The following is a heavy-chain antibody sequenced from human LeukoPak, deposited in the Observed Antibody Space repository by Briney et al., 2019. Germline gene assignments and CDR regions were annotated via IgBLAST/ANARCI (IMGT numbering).Heavy chain of an antibody. CDR2: IYYSGST. D-gene: IGHD2-2*01. V-gene: IGHV4-39*07. CDR3: ARRVVPGYMDV. CDR1: GGSISSSSYY. J-gene: IGHJ6*03. Sequence: PSETLSLTCTVSGGSISSSSYYWGWIRQPPGKGLEWIGSIYYSGSTYYNPSLKSRVTISVDTSKNQFSLKLSSVTAADPAVYYCARRVVPGYMDVWGKGTTVTVSS.